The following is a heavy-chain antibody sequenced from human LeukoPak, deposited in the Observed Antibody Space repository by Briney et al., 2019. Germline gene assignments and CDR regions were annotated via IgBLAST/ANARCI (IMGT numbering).Heavy chain of an antibody. Sequence: SETLSLTCTVTGDSITRRSDYWGWVCQPPGKGLEWIGSIYYSGSTYYNPSFKSRVTISVDTSRNQFSLQLSYVTAADTAVYYCARNESVLGTTGLNDFFDDWGQGSLVTVSS. V-gene: IGHV4-39*01. J-gene: IGHJ4*02. CDR3: ARNESVLGTTGLNDFFDD. CDR1: GDSITRRSDY. CDR2: IYYSGST. D-gene: IGHD1-26*01.